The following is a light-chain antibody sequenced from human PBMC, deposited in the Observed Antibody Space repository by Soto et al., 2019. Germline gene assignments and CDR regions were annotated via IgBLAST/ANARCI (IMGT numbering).Light chain of an antibody. CDR3: QQTYSTPWT. CDR1: QGIGNA. Sequence: PSSLSASGWNGVTISCRASQGIGNALGWYQQKPGKPPKVLIYGASNLQSGVPPRFSGSGSGTDFTLTINSLQPEDFATIYCQQTYSTPWTFGQGTKVDIK. J-gene: IGKJ1*01. V-gene: IGKV1-6*01. CDR2: GAS.